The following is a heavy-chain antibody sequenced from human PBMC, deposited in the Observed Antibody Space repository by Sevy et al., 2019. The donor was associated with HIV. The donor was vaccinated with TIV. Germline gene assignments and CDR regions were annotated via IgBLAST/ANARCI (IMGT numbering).Heavy chain of an antibody. CDR1: GDSISSNNFY. CDR2: IYYTGST. D-gene: IGHD6-19*01. CDR3: AREAVALDY. V-gene: IGHV4-39*02. J-gene: IGHJ4*01. Sequence: SETLSLTCTVSGDSISSNNFYWGWVRQPPEKGLEWVGSIYYTGSTYYNPSLKSRVTISVDTSKNQFSLKRTSVTAAETAVYYCAREAVALDYWGQGTLVTVSS.